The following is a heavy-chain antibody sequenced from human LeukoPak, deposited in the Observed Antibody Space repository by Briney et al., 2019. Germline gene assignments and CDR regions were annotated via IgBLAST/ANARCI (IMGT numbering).Heavy chain of an antibody. CDR1: GYTFTGYY. V-gene: IGHV1-2*02. Sequence: ASVKVSCKASGYTFTGYYMHWVRQAPGQGLEWMGWINPNSGGTNYAQKFQGRVTMTRDTSISTAYMELSRLRSDDTAVYYCARGRVVVPAAMARGTIPHYYYYYGMDVWGQGTTVTVSS. CDR3: ARGRVVVPAAMARGTIPHYYYYYGMDV. J-gene: IGHJ6*02. D-gene: IGHD2-2*01. CDR2: INPNSGGT.